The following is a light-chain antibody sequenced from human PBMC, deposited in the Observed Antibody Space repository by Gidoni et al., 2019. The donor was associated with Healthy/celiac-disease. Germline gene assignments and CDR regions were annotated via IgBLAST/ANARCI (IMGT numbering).Light chain of an antibody. J-gene: IGKJ3*01. CDR1: QSISSY. CDR3: QQSYSTPRFT. CDR2: ASS. Sequence: DIQITHSPSPLSASVGDRVTITCRASQSISSYLNGYQQKPGKAPKLLIYASSSLQSGVASRFSGSGSGTDFTLTISSLQPEDVATYYCQQSYSTPRFTFGPXTKVDIK. V-gene: IGKV1-39*01.